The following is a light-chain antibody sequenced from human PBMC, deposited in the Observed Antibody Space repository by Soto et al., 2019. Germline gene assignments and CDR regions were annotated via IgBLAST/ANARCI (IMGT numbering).Light chain of an antibody. CDR1: SSNVGGYSY. CDR2: AVT. CDR3: SSYTSSSTL. J-gene: IGLJ1*01. Sequence: QSVLTQPASVSGSPGQSITISCTGTSSNVGGYSYVSWYQQHPGKAPKLMIYAVTDRPSGVSSRFSGSKSGNTASLTISGLQAEDEADYYCSSYTSSSTLFGTGTKV. V-gene: IGLV2-14*01.